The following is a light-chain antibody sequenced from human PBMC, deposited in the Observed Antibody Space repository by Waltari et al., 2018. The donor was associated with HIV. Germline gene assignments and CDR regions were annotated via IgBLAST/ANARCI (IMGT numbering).Light chain of an antibody. CDR2: ELS. V-gene: IGLV2-14*01. Sequence: QSALTQPASVSGSPGQSITIPCTVSITDIGASDYVSWYQQYPGKVPNLVIYELSNRPSGVSDRFSGSKSGNTASLAISGLQAEDEADYYCLLKIGSNTPIFGGGTKLTVL. CDR3: LLKIGSNTPI. CDR1: ITDIGASDY. J-gene: IGLJ2*01.